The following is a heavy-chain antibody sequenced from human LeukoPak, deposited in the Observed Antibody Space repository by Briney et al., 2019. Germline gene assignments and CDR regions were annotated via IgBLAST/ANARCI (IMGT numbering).Heavy chain of an antibody. CDR1: GFTFSSYS. V-gene: IGHV3-21*01. D-gene: IGHD5-18*01. Sequence: GESLRLSCAASGFTFSSYSMNWVRQAPGKGLEWVSSISSSSSYIYYADSVKGRFTISRDNAKNSLYLQMNSLRAEDTAVYCCARDSNGYSYGYGGYWGQGTLVTVSS. CDR2: ISSSSSYI. J-gene: IGHJ4*02. CDR3: ARDSNGYSYGYGGY.